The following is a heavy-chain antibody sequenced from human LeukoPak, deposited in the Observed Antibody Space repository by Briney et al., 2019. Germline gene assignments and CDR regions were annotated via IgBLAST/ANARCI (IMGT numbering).Heavy chain of an antibody. Sequence: NPSETLSLTCTVSGGSISSGGYYWSWIRQHPGKGLEWIGYIYYSGSTYYNPSLKSRVTISVDTSKNQFSLKLSSVTAADTAVYYCARDLTGDTNYFDYWGQGTLVAVSS. CDR1: GGSISSGGYY. J-gene: IGHJ4*02. CDR2: IYYSGST. V-gene: IGHV4-31*03. CDR3: ARDLTGDTNYFDY. D-gene: IGHD7-27*01.